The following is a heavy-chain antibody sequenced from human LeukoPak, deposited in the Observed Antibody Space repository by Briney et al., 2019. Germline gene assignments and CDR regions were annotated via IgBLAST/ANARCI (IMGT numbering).Heavy chain of an antibody. CDR2: IYSGDNT. D-gene: IGHD2-2*01. V-gene: IGHV3-53*01. CDR3: AKGTLDIVVVPAAPKVYYFDY. CDR1: GFTVSTNY. Sequence: GGSLRLSCAASGFTVSTNYMSWVRQAPGKGLEWVSVIYSGDNTYYADSVKGRFTISRDNSKNTLYLQMNSLRAEDTAVYYCAKGTLDIVVVPAAPKVYYFDYWGQGTLVTVSS. J-gene: IGHJ4*02.